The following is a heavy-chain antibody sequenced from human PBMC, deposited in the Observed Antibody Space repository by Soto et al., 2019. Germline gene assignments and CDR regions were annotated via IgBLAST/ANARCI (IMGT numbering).Heavy chain of an antibody. D-gene: IGHD2-2*02. CDR2: INHSGST. CDR1: GGSFSGYY. CDR3: ARGNGIVVVPAAITRPGNYYYYMDV. Sequence: PSETLSLTCAVYGGSFSGYYWSWIRQPPGKGLEWIGEINHSGSTNYNPSLKSRVTISVDTSKNQFSLKLSSVTAADTAVYYCARGNGIVVVPAAITRPGNYYYYMDVWGKGTTVTVSS. J-gene: IGHJ6*03. V-gene: IGHV4-34*01.